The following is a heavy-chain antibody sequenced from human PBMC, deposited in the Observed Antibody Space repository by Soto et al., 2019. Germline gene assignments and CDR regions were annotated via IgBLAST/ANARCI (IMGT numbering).Heavy chain of an antibody. CDR2: IRSKAYGGTT. Sequence: PGGSLRLSCTVFGFTVGDHAMSWVRQAPGKGLEWVGFIRSKAYGGTTEYAASVKGRFTLSRDDSKSIAYLQMNSLKTDDTAVYYCTSGIGAHSGYWGQGTLVTVSS. CDR3: TSGIGAHSGY. D-gene: IGHD6-6*01. J-gene: IGHJ4*02. V-gene: IGHV3-49*04. CDR1: GFTVGDHA.